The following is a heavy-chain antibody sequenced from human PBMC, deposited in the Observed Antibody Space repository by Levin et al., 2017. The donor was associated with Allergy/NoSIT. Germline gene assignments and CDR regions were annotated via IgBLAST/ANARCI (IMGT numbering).Heavy chain of an antibody. V-gene: IGHV3-23*01. CDR3: AKEGYYDFWSGYYPPYYFDY. D-gene: IGHD3-3*01. CDR2: ISGSGGST. CDR1: GFTFSSYA. J-gene: IGHJ4*02. Sequence: GGSLRLSCAASGFTFSSYAMSWVRQAPGKGLEWVSAISGSGGSTYYADSVKGRFTISRDNSKNTLYLQMNSLRAEDTAVYYCAKEGYYDFWSGYYPPYYFDYWGQGTLVTVSS.